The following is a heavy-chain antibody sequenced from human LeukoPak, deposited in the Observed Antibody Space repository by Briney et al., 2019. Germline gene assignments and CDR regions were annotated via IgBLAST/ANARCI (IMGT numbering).Heavy chain of an antibody. CDR3: ARRGVGATKGVYYFDY. CDR2: IYPGGSDT. J-gene: IGHJ4*02. V-gene: IGHV5-51*01. CDR1: GYSFTSYW. D-gene: IGHD1-26*01. Sequence: GESLKISCKGSGYSFTSYWIGWVRQMPGKGLEWMGIIYPGGSDTRYSPSFQGQVTISADKSISTAYLQWSSLKASDTAMYYCARRGVGATKGVYYFDYWGQGTLVTVSS.